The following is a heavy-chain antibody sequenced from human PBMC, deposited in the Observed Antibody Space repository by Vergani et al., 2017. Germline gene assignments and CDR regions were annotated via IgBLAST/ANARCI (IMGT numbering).Heavy chain of an antibody. CDR1: GGTFSSYA. CDR3: ARGTPWTDYGGYNWFDP. Sequence: QVQLVQSGAEVKKPGSSVKVSCKASGGTFSSYAISWVRQAPGQGLEWMGGIIPIFGTANYAQKSQGRVTITADESTSTAYMELSSLRSEDTAVYYCARGTPWTDYGGYNWFDPWGQGTLVTVSS. J-gene: IGHJ5*02. D-gene: IGHD4-17*01. CDR2: IIPIFGTA. V-gene: IGHV1-69*01.